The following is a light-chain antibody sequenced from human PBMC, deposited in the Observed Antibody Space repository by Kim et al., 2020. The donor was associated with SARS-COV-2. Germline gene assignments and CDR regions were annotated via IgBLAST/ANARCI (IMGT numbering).Light chain of an antibody. V-gene: IGKV1-5*01. CDR3: QQNNGYT. Sequence: PSAAVGDRFTNTCRASHSISGWLAWYQQKPGKAPKLLIYDASSLESGVPSRCSGSGSGTEFTLTIRSLHPDDFATYYWQQNNGYTFGQGTKVEIK. CDR2: DAS. J-gene: IGKJ1*01. CDR1: HSISGW.